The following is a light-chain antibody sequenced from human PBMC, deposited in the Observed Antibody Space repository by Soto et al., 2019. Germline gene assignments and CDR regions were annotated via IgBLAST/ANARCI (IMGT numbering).Light chain of an antibody. Sequence: QSVLAQPPSASGSPGQSVTISCTGTSSDVGGYDYVSWYQQLPGKAPTLILYQVSKRSSGVPDRFSGSKSGSTASLTVSGLQAEDEADYYCSSYADNNNVVFGTGTKVTDL. CDR3: SSYADNNNVV. V-gene: IGLV2-8*01. J-gene: IGLJ1*01. CDR2: QVS. CDR1: SSDVGGYDY.